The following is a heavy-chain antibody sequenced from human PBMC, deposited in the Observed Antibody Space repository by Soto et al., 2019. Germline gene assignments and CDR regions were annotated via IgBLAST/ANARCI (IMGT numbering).Heavy chain of an antibody. Sequence: SETLSLTCTVSVGSINTFYWSWFRQPAGKGLEWIGRIFSSGSTSFNPSLESRVAMSVDTSKNHFSLNLSSVTAADMAVYYCAREGSYSAYNFAHGIQLWSFDFWGQGALVTVSS. CDR1: VGSINTFY. CDR2: IFSSGST. CDR3: AREGSYSAYNFAHGIQLWSFDF. J-gene: IGHJ4*02. V-gene: IGHV4-4*07. D-gene: IGHD5-12*01.